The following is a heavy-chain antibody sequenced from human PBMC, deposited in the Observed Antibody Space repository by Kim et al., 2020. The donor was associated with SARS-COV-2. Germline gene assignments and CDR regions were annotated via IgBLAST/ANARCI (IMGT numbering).Heavy chain of an antibody. CDR2: IYYSGST. D-gene: IGHD6-13*01. CDR1: GGSISSYY. V-gene: IGHV4-59*08. Sequence: SETLSLTCTVSGGSISSYYWSWIRQPPGKGLEWIGYIYYSGSTNYNPSLKSRVTISVDTSKNQFSLKLSSVTAADTAVYYCARHLYSSSWYNGYYYGMDVWGQGTTVTVSS. CDR3: ARHLYSSSWYNGYYYGMDV. J-gene: IGHJ6*02.